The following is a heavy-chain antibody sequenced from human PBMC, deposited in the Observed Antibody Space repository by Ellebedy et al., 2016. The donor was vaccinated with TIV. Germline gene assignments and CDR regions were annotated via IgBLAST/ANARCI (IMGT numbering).Heavy chain of an antibody. V-gene: IGHV1-18*01. D-gene: IGHD3-10*01. J-gene: IGHJ4*02. Sequence: ASVKVSXXASGYTFTSYGISWVRQAPGQGLEWMGWISAYNGNTNYAQKLQGRVTMTTDTSTSTAYMELRSLRSDDTAVYYCARAAGVLWFGELFPHDYWGQGTLVTVSS. CDR1: GYTFTSYG. CDR3: ARAAGVLWFGELFPHDY. CDR2: ISAYNGNT.